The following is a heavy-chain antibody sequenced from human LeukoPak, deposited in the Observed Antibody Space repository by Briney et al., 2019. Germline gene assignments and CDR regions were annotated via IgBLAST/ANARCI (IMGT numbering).Heavy chain of an antibody. J-gene: IGHJ4*02. CDR2: GFYNGRA. CDR1: GDSISGTAY. V-gene: IGHV4-39*01. CDR3: ARHGYNSSWYLKGKFDF. Sequence: SETLSLTCTVSGDSISGTAYWGWIRQPPGKGLEWIGSGFYNGRAYYNPSPKSRVSISVDTSNNLYSLRLTSVTAADTAVYYCARHGYNSSWYLKGKFDFWGQGTLSPSPQ. D-gene: IGHD6-13*01.